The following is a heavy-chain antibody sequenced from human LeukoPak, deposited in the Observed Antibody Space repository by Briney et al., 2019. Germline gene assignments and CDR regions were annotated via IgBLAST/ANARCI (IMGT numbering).Heavy chain of an antibody. CDR3: ARVFSSGWSGWFDP. V-gene: IGHV4-59*08. Sequence: SETLSLTCTVSGGSISSYYWSWIRQPPGKGLEWIGYIYYSGSTYYNPSLKSRVTISVDTSKNQFSLKLSSVTAADTAVYYCARVFSSGWSGWFDPWGQGTLVTVS. CDR1: GGSISSYY. CDR2: IYYSGST. J-gene: IGHJ5*02. D-gene: IGHD6-19*01.